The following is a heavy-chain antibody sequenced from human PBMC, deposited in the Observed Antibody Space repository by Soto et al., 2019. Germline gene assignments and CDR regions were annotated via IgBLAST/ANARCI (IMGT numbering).Heavy chain of an antibody. CDR2: INYSGST. CDR1: GGSFSTYY. J-gene: IGHJ3*02. D-gene: IGHD6-13*01. V-gene: IGHV4-34*01. CDR3: ARADSSSWWVNAFDI. Sequence: PSETLSLTCAVYGGSFSTYYWNWIRQPPGKGLEWIGDINYSGSTNYNPSLKSRVTISVDTSKNQFSLKLSSVTAADTAVYYCARADSSSWWVNAFDIWGQGTMVTVSS.